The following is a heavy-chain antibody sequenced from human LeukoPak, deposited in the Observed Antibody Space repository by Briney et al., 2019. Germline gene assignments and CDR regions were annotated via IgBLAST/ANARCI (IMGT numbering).Heavy chain of an antibody. Sequence: PGGSLRLSCVASRFTSSIYWMHWVRQAPGKGLVWVSRISSDGTSTSYADSVKGRFTISRESSKNMLYLQMNSLGAEDTAVYYCEKDQWNPDYWGQGTLVSVSS. CDR3: EKDQWNPDY. J-gene: IGHJ4*02. D-gene: IGHD6-19*01. CDR2: ISSDGTST. CDR1: RFTSSIYW. V-gene: IGHV3-74*01.